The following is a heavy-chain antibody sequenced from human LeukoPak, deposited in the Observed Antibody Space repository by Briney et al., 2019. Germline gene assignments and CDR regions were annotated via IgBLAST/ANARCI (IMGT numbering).Heavy chain of an antibody. V-gene: IGHV1-2*06. J-gene: IGHJ4*02. CDR2: INPNSGGT. Sequence: ASVKVSCKASGYTFTGYYMHWVRQAPGQGLEWMGRINPNSGGTNYAQKFQGRVTMTRDTFISTAYMELSRLRSDDTAVYYCALTTVYCSGGSCYFDYWGQGTLVTVSS. CDR1: GYTFTGYY. CDR3: ALTTVYCSGGSCYFDY. D-gene: IGHD2-15*01.